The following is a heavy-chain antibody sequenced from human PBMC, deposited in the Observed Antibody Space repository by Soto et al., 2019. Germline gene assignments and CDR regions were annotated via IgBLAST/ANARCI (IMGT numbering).Heavy chain of an antibody. D-gene: IGHD3-10*01. J-gene: IGHJ3*02. CDR3: AKDRSYYGSGSYI. Sequence: VGSLRLSCAASGFTFSSYAMSWVLQAPGKGLEWVSAISGSGGSTYYADSVKGRFTISRDNSKNTLYLQMNSLRAEDTAVYYCAKDRSYYGSGSYIWGQGTMVTVSS. V-gene: IGHV3-23*01. CDR2: ISGSGGST. CDR1: GFTFSSYA.